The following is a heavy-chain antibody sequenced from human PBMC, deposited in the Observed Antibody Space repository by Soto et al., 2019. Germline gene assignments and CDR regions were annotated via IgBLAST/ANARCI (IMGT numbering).Heavy chain of an antibody. D-gene: IGHD3-10*01. CDR2: ISSSSSYI. Sequence: PGGSLRLSCAASGFTFSSYSMNWVRQAPGKGLEWVSSISSSSSYIYYADSEKGRFTISRDNAKNSLYLQMNSLRAEDTAVYYCAREGYGSGSYYGHWGQGTLVTVSS. J-gene: IGHJ4*02. V-gene: IGHV3-21*01. CDR3: AREGYGSGSYYGH. CDR1: GFTFSSYS.